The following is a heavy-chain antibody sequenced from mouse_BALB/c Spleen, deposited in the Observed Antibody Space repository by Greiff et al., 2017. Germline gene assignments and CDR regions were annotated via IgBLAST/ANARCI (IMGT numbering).Heavy chain of an antibody. D-gene: IGHD1-1*01. CDR2: ISIYYDNT. J-gene: IGHJ1*01. CDR1: GYTFTDYA. CDR3: ATLYYYGSSYEYFDV. V-gene: IGHV1-67*01. Sequence: QVQLKQSGPELVRPGESVKISCKGSGYTFTDYAMHWVKQSHAKSLEWIGVISIYYDNTNYNQKFKGKATMTVDKSSSTAYMELARLTSEDSAIYYCATLYYYGSSYEYFDVWGAGTTVTVSS.